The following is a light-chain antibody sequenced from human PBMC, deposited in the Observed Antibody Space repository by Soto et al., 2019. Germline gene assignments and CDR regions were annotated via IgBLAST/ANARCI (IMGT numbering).Light chain of an antibody. CDR1: STDVGNFNL. Sequence: QSVLTQPASVPGSPGQSITISCTGTSTDVGNFNLVSWYQQHPGKAPKLIIYEANKRPSGVSSRFSGSKSDNTASLTISGLRSEDEADYHCCSYAGGSAYVFGTGTKVTVL. J-gene: IGLJ1*01. CDR3: CSYAGGSAYV. CDR2: EAN. V-gene: IGLV2-23*01.